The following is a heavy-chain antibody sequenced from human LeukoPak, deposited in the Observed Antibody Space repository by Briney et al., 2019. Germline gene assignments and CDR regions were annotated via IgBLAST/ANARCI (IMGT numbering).Heavy chain of an antibody. V-gene: IGHV3-23*01. CDR3: AKGSITMVRGAPAYGMDV. Sequence: GGSLRLSCAASGFTLGSYAMSWVRQAPGKGLEWVSSISGLDGTTFYADSVKGRFTISRDSSKNTLYLQMNSLRAEDTAVYYCAKGSITMVRGAPAYGMDVWGQGTAVTVSS. CDR2: ISGLDGTT. CDR1: GFTLGSYA. D-gene: IGHD3-10*01. J-gene: IGHJ6*02.